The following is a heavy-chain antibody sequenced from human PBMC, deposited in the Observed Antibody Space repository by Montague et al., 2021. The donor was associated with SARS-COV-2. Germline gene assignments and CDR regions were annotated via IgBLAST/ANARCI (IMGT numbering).Heavy chain of an antibody. CDR1: GFPFSSHW. CDR2: INTDGTIT. J-gene: IGHJ5*02. CDR3: ATDRTVAPGYGFDP. D-gene: IGHD3-9*01. Sequence: SLSLSCSASGFPFSSHWMHWVRQLPGKGLLWVSRINTDGTITNYADSVKGRFTISRDNAKNSMYLQMNSLRVEDTAVYYCATDRTVAPGYGFDPWGQGTLVTVSS. V-gene: IGHV3-74*01.